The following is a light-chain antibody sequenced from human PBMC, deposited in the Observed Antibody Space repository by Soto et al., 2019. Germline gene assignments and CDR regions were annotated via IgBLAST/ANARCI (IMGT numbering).Light chain of an antibody. J-gene: IGLJ1*01. Sequence: QSVLTQPASVSGSPGQSITISCTGTSSDIGASNYVSWYQQHPGKAPKVMIYEVSNRPSGVSNRFSGSKSGNTASLSISGLHAEDEADYYCSSYAINSVTLYVFGTGTKVTVL. CDR3: SSYAINSVTLYV. CDR2: EVS. V-gene: IGLV2-14*01. CDR1: SSDIGASNY.